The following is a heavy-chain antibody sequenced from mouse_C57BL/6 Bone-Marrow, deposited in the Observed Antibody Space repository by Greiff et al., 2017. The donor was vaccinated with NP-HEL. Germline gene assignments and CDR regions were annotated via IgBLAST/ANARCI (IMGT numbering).Heavy chain of an antibody. CDR3: ARDYYGSSYGGNAMDY. V-gene: IGHV7-1*01. Sequence: EVKLMESGGGLVQSGRSLRLSCATSGFTFSDFYMEWVRQAPGKGLEWIAASRNKANDYTTVYSASVKGRFIVSRDTSQSILYLQMNALRAEDTAIYYCARDYYGSSYGGNAMDYWGQGTSVTVSS. D-gene: IGHD1-1*01. J-gene: IGHJ4*01. CDR1: GFTFSDFY. CDR2: SRNKANDYTT.